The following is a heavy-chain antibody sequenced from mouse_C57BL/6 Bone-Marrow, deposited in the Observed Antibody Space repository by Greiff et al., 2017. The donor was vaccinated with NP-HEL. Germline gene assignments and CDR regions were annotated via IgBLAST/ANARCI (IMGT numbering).Heavy chain of an antibody. CDR3: AREDLSYYDYDVRSYYAMDY. V-gene: IGHV1-69*01. D-gene: IGHD2-4*01. CDR1: GYTFTSYW. J-gene: IGHJ4*01. CDR2: IDPFDSYT. Sequence: QVQLKQPGAELVMPGASVKLSCKASGYTFTSYWMHWVKQRPGQGLEWIGEIDPFDSYTNYNQKFKGKSTLTVDKSSSTAYMQLSSLTSEDSAVYYCAREDLSYYDYDVRSYYAMDYWGQGTSVTVSS.